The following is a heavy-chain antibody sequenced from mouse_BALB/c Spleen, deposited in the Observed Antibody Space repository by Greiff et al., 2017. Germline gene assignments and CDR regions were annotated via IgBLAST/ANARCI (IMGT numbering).Heavy chain of an antibody. D-gene: IGHD1-1*01. V-gene: IGHV5-2*03. CDR1: EYEFPSHD. J-gene: IGHJ4*01. Sequence: EVKVVESGGGLVQPGESLKLSCESNEYEFPSHDMSWVRKTPEKRLELVAAINSDGGSTYYPDTMERRFITSRDNTKKTLYLQMTSLRSEDTAMYYCARSGYGSSYVTFYYAMDYWGQGTSVTVSS. CDR3: ARSGYGSSYVTFYYAMDY. CDR2: INSDGGST.